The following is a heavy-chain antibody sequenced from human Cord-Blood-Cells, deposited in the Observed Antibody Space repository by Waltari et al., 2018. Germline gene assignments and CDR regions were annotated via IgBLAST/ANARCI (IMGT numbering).Heavy chain of an antibody. V-gene: IGHV3-30*02. CDR3: AKWGVVPAAMGFDY. CDR1: GFTFSSYG. J-gene: IGHJ4*02. Sequence: QVQLVESGGGVVQPGGSLRLSCAASGFTFSSYGMHWVRQAPGKGLEWVAFIRHDGSNKYYADSVKGRFTISRDNSKNTLYLQMNSLRAEDTAVYYCAKWGVVPAAMGFDYWGQGTLVTVSS. CDR2: IRHDGSNK. D-gene: IGHD2-2*01.